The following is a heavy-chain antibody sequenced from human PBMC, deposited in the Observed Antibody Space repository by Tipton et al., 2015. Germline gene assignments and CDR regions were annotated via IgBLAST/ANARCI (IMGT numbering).Heavy chain of an antibody. Sequence: TLSLTCAVSGYSISRGYNWGWIRQAPGKGLEWIGAINHAGDTYYRPSLKSRATISVDTSKNQFSLMLSSVTAADTAVYYCASEVYDSSAYYSAFDYWGQGTLVTVSS. CDR2: INHAGDT. D-gene: IGHD3-22*01. CDR1: GYSISRGYN. J-gene: IGHJ4*02. CDR3: ASEVYDSSAYYSAFDY. V-gene: IGHV4-38-2*01.